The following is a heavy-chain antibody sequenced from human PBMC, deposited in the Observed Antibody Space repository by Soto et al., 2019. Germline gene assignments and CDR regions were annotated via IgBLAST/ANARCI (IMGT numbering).Heavy chain of an antibody. CDR3: ARHIGTTVTLYWYFDL. V-gene: IGHV4-59*08. CDR2: IYYSGST. D-gene: IGHD4-17*01. J-gene: IGHJ2*01. Sequence: SETLSLTCTVSGGSISSYYWSWIRQPPGKGLEWIGYIYYSGSTNYNPSLKSRVTISVDTSKNQFSLKLSSVTAADTAVYYCARHIGTTVTLYWYFDLWGRGTLVTVSS. CDR1: GGSISSYY.